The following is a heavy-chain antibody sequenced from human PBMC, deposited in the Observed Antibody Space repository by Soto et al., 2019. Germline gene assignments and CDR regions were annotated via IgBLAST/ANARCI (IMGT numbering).Heavy chain of an antibody. J-gene: IGHJ5*02. CDR1: GGSISSSGYY. Sequence: SETLSLTCTVSGGSISSSGYYWGWIRQPPGKGLEWIGSIYYSGSTYYNPSLKSRVTISVDTSKNQFSLKLSSVTAADTAVYYCARAPRYCSGGSCYPPNWFDPWGQGTLVTVSS. D-gene: IGHD2-15*01. CDR3: ARAPRYCSGGSCYPPNWFDP. CDR2: IYYSGST. V-gene: IGHV4-39*01.